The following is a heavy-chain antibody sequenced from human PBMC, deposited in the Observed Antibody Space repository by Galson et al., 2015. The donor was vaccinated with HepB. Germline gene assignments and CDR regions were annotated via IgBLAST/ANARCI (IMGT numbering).Heavy chain of an antibody. Sequence: SVKVSCKASGYTFTSYAMHWVRQAPGQRLEWMGWISAYNGNTNYAQKLQGRVTMTTDTSTSTAYMELRSLRSDDTAVYYCARGPTDYDFWSGYHFDYWGQGTLVTVSS. CDR3: ARGPTDYDFWSGYHFDY. CDR2: ISAYNGNT. CDR1: GYTFTSYA. J-gene: IGHJ4*02. D-gene: IGHD3-3*01. V-gene: IGHV1-18*01.